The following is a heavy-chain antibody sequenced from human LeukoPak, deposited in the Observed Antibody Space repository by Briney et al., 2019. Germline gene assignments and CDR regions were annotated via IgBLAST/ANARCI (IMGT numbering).Heavy chain of an antibody. Sequence: GESLKISCQGSGYSFPSYWIAWVRQMPGRGLEWVGIIYPANSDTRYSPSFQGQVTISADKSTTTAYLQWNTLKASDAAMYYCARQDGYGLYYFDYWGQGTLVTVSS. V-gene: IGHV5-51*01. D-gene: IGHD3-10*01. CDR1: GYSFPSYW. CDR2: IYPANSDT. CDR3: ARQDGYGLYYFDY. J-gene: IGHJ4*02.